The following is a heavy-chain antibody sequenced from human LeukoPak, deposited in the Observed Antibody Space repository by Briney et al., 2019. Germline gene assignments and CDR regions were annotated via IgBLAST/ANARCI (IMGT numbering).Heavy chain of an antibody. CDR1: GYTFTSYY. V-gene: IGHV1-46*01. Sequence: GASVKVSCKASGYTFTSYYMHWVRQAPGQGLEWMGIINPSGGSTSYARKFQGRVTMTRDTSTSTVYMELSSLRSEDTAVYYCAREGVAAALSSDDPDNWFDPWGQGTLVTVSS. CDR3: AREGVAAALSSDDPDNWFDP. J-gene: IGHJ5*02. CDR2: INPSGGST. D-gene: IGHD6-13*01.